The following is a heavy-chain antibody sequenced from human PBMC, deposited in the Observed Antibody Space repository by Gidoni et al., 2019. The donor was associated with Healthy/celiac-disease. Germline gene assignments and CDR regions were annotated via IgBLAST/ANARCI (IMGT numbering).Heavy chain of an antibody. CDR3: AREQGDYDAFDV. D-gene: IGHD4-17*01. V-gene: IGHV3-30-3*01. J-gene: IGHJ3*01. CDR2: IFFDGADE. CDR1: GFTFSTYT. Sequence: QVQLVESGGGVVQPGRSLRLSCAASGFTFSTYTMHWVRQAPGKGLEWVSFIFFDGADEKYADSVKGRFTISRDISKNTLYLQMNSLRAEDTAVYYCAREQGDYDAFDVWGQGTMVSVSS.